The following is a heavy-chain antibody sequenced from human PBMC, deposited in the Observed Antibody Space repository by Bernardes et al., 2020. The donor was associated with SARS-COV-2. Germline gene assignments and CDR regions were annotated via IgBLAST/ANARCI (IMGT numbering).Heavy chain of an antibody. Sequence: SETLSPTCAVYGGSFRGYYWSWIRQPPGRGLEWVGEIDHSGSTKYNPSLKSRGTISVDTSKNQFSLRLSSVTAADTAVYYCARLIQDERSGFAFDYWGQGTLVTVSS. J-gene: IGHJ4*02. V-gene: IGHV4-34*01. CDR1: GGSFRGYY. CDR3: ARLIQDERSGFAFDY. CDR2: IDHSGST. D-gene: IGHD3-22*01.